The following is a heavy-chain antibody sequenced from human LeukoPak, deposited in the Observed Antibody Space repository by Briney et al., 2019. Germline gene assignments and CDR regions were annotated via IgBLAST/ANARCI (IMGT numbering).Heavy chain of an antibody. CDR1: GGSISSYY. CDR3: ARSIEFSTTYYYYGMDV. J-gene: IGHJ6*02. D-gene: IGHD2/OR15-2a*01. V-gene: IGHV4-59*01. Sequence: SETLSLTCTVSGGSISSYYWSWIRQPPGKGLGWIGYIYYSGSTNYNPSLKSRVTISVDTSKNQFSLKLCSVTAADTAVYYCARSIEFSTTYYYYGMDVWGQGTTVTVSS. CDR2: IYYSGST.